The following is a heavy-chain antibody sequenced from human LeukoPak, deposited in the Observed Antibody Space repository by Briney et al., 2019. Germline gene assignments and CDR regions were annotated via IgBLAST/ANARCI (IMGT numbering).Heavy chain of an antibody. V-gene: IGHV4-34*01. J-gene: IGHJ4*02. CDR1: GGSFSGYS. CDR2: FDHTGRT. D-gene: IGHD3-3*01. Sequence: SETLSLTCAVYGGSFSGYSWSWIRQTPGKRLEWIGEFDHTGRTNYSPSLKSRVTISADTSKNQFSVILNSVTAADTAVYYYARSGFGVVILYYWGQGTLVTVSS. CDR3: ARSGFGVVILYY.